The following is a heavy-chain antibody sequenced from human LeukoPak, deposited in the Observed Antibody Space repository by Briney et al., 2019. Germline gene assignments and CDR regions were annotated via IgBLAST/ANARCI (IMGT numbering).Heavy chain of an antibody. Sequence: SETLSLTCSVSGGSISSYYWSWIRQPPGKALEWIGYIFSSGSAYYNPSLESRVTVSLDTSKNQFSLELSYVTAADTAVYHCARRDFYYYYMDVWGKGTTVTVSS. D-gene: IGHD3-9*01. V-gene: IGHV4-4*09. CDR3: ARRDFYYYYMDV. J-gene: IGHJ6*03. CDR2: IFSSGSA. CDR1: GGSISSYY.